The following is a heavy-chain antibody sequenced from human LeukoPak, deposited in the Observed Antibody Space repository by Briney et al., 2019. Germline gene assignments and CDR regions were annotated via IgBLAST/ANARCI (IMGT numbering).Heavy chain of an antibody. Sequence: PGGSLRLSSVASGFTFSIYGMSWVRQAPGKGLEWVSGIGTSGSSRYYADSVKGRFTISRDNSKNTLYLQMNSLRAEDTAIYYCAKAPAGPEYSDNWKFGYNWFDPWGQGTLVTVSS. CDR2: IGTSGSSR. J-gene: IGHJ5*02. D-gene: IGHD1-1*01. CDR1: GFTFSIYG. V-gene: IGHV3-23*01. CDR3: AKAPAGPEYSDNWKFGYNWFDP.